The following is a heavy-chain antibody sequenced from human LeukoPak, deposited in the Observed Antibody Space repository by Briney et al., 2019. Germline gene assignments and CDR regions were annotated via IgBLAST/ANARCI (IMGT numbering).Heavy chain of an antibody. CDR2: ISPYNGDT. J-gene: IGHJ3*02. CDR1: GYTFTSYG. Sequence: ASVKVSCKASGYTFTSYGINWVRQAPGQGLEWMGWISPYNGDTNYAQNLQGRVTITTDTSTSTAYMEVRSLRSDDTALYYCARDTATSTSWYRSAFDIWGQGTMVTVSS. CDR3: ARDTATSTSWYRSAFDI. V-gene: IGHV1-18*01. D-gene: IGHD2-2*01.